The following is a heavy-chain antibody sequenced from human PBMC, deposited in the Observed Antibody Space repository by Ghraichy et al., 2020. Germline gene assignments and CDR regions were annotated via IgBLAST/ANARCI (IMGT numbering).Heavy chain of an antibody. CDR2: ISAYNGNT. CDR3: ARGSPDIVATIDFDY. V-gene: IGHV1-18*01. J-gene: IGHJ4*02. CDR1: GYTFTSYG. D-gene: IGHD5-12*01. Sequence: ASVKVSCKASGYTFTSYGISWVRQAPGQGLEWMGWISAYNGNTNYAQKLQGRVTMTTDTSTSTAYMELRSLRSDDTAVYYCARGSPDIVATIDFDYWGQGTLVTVSS.